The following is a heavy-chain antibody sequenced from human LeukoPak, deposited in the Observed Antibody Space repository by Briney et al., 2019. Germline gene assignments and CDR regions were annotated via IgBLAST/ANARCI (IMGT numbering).Heavy chain of an antibody. V-gene: IGHV4-61*01. J-gene: IGHJ4*02. Sequence: PSETLSLTCTVSGDSVSSDTSYWGWIRQPPGKGLEWIGYIGYSGSTDYNPSLKSRVSISLGRSKNQISLKLTSVTAADTAVYFCARRNRNSWRFDYWGQGILVTVSS. CDR3: ARRNRNSWRFDY. CDR2: IGYSGST. CDR1: GDSVSSDTSY. D-gene: IGHD6-13*01.